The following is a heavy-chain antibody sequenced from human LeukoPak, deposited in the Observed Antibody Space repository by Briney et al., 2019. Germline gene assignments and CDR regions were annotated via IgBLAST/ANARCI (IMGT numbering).Heavy chain of an antibody. V-gene: IGHV1-69*04. Sequence: SSVKVSCKASGGTFSSYAISWVRQAPGQGLEWMGRIIPILCIANYAQKFQGRVTITANKSTSPVYMELNSLRSEDTAVYYCARFSEGRDSSGWYWFDPWGQGTLVTVSS. CDR3: ARFSEGRDSSGWYWFDP. J-gene: IGHJ5*02. CDR1: GGTFSSYA. D-gene: IGHD6-19*01. CDR2: IIPILCIA.